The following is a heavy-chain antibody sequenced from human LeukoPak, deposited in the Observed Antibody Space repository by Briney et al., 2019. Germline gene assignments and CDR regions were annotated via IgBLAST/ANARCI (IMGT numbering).Heavy chain of an antibody. CDR1: GFTFSSYS. CDR3: ARDAALGSSSWYNWFDP. D-gene: IGHD6-13*01. Sequence: GGSLRLSCAASGFTFSSYSMNWVRQAPGKGLEWVSYISSSSTIYYADSVKGRFTISRDNAKNSLYLQMNSLRAEDTAVYYCARDAALGSSSWYNWFDPWGQGTLVTVSS. V-gene: IGHV3-48*01. J-gene: IGHJ5*02. CDR2: ISSSSTI.